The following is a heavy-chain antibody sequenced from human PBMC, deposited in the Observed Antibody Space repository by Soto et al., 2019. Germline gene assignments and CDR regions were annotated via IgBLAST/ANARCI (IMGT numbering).Heavy chain of an antibody. Sequence: ASVKVSGKASGCIFTSYPIHWVRQAPGQRLEWMGWINTGTGNTKYSQNFQGRVTTTRDTSASTAYMELSSLRSEDTAVYYCARDKNGLGDYWGQGTLVTVSS. D-gene: IGHD2-8*01. CDR3: ARDKNGLGDY. J-gene: IGHJ4*02. CDR2: INTGTGNT. CDR1: GCIFTSYP. V-gene: IGHV1-3*04.